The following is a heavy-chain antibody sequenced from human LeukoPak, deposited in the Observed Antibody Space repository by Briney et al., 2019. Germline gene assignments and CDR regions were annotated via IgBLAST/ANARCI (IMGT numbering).Heavy chain of an antibody. D-gene: IGHD2-21*01. Sequence: SQTLSLTCVISGDRVSSDSAAWNWIRQSPARGLEWLGRTYYRSKWYNAYALSVKSRIGINPDTSKNQFSLQLNSVTPEDTAVYYCARQRDETFDIWGQGTLVTVSS. V-gene: IGHV6-1*01. CDR1: GDRVSSDSAA. CDR2: TYYRSKWYN. CDR3: ARQRDETFDI. J-gene: IGHJ3*02.